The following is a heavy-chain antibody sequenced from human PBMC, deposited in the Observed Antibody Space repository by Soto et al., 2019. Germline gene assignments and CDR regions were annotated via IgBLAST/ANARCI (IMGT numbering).Heavy chain of an antibody. J-gene: IGHJ5*02. Sequence: SVTLPLPWPFAGFSISSYYWSLIRQPPGKGLEWIGYIYYSGSTYYNPPLKSRVTISVDTSKNQFSLKLSSVTAADTAVYYCARDPNYWFDPWGQRPLVTVSS. CDR1: GFSISSYY. CDR2: IYYSGST. D-gene: IGHD1-7*01. V-gene: IGHV4-59*12. CDR3: ARDPNYWFDP.